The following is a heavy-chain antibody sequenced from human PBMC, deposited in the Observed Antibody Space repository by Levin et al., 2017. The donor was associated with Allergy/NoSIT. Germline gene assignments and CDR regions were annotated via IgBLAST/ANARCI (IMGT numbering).Heavy chain of an antibody. CDR3: VRDQGIAMTGTRTPFDY. Sequence: GGSLRLSCAASGFTFSSYWMSWVRQAPGKGLEWVANIKQDGSEKYYVDSVKGRFTISRDNAKNSLYLQMNSLRAEDTAVYYCVRDQGIAMTGTRTPFDYWGQGTLVTVSS. D-gene: IGHD6-19*01. J-gene: IGHJ4*02. V-gene: IGHV3-7*04. CDR2: IKQDGSEK. CDR1: GFTFSSYW.